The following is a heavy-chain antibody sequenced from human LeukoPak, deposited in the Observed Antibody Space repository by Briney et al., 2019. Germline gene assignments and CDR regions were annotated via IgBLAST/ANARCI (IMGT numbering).Heavy chain of an antibody. V-gene: IGHV4-38-2*02. J-gene: IGHJ5*02. Sequence: PSDTLSLTCTVSGYSISRGYFWGWIRQPPGNGLECIGTIYHSGSTHYNPSLKSRVTISVDTSKNQVSLKLNSVTAADTAVYYCARIYSSSWFLNWFDPWGQGTLVTVSS. CDR3: ARIYSSSWFLNWFDP. CDR2: IYHSGST. D-gene: IGHD6-13*01. CDR1: GYSISRGYF.